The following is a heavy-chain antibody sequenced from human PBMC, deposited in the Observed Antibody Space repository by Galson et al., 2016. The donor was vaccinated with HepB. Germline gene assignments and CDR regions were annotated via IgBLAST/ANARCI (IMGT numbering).Heavy chain of an antibody. CDR2: ISDYTGIT. CDR1: GYTFTSYG. J-gene: IGHJ4*02. V-gene: IGHV1-18*01. CDR3: ARGPWSRHSSGWYGSDY. D-gene: IGHD6-19*01. Sequence: SVKVSCKASGYTFTSYGITWVRQAPGEGLEWMGWISDYTGITKYAQKLEGRVTMTTDTSTSTAFMELRSLRSDDTAVYYCARGPWSRHSSGWYGSDYWGQGTLVTVSS.